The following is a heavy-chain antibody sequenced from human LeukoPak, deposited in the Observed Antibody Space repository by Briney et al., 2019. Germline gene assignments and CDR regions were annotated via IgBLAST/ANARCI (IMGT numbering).Heavy chain of an antibody. V-gene: IGHV3-23*01. CDR1: GFTFSSYA. CDR3: AKDRDYYYYYMDV. Sequence: GGSLRLSCAASGFTFSSYAMSWVRQAPGKGREWVSAISGSGGSTYYADSVKGRFTISRDNTKNTLYLQMNSLRGEDTAVYYCAKDRDYYYYYMDVWGKGTTVTVSS. CDR2: ISGSGGST. J-gene: IGHJ6*03.